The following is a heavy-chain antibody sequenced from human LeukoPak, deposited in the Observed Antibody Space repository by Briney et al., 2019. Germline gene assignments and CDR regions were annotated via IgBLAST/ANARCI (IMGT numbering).Heavy chain of an antibody. J-gene: IGHJ4*02. V-gene: IGHV1-2*02. Sequence: ASVTVSCKASGYTFTDYYIHWVRQAPGQGLEWMGWINPHSGGTIYAQKFQGRVTMTRDTSITTAYMELSRLRSDDTAVYFCARRRVAATGASFDYWGQGTLVTVSS. D-gene: IGHD6-13*01. CDR2: INPHSGGT. CDR3: ARRRVAATGASFDY. CDR1: GYTFTDYY.